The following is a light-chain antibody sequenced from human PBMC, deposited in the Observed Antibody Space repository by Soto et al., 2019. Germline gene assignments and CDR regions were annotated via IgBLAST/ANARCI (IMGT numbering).Light chain of an antibody. J-gene: IGKJ1*01. CDR2: AAS. CDR1: QSISSW. CDR3: QQSYDFPWT. Sequence: DIQMTQSPSTLSASVGARVTITCRASQSISSWLAWYQQKPGKAPELLIYAASSLQSGVPSRFSGGGSGTDFTLSISSLQREDFATYYCQQSYDFPWTFGQGTKVDIK. V-gene: IGKV1-39*01.